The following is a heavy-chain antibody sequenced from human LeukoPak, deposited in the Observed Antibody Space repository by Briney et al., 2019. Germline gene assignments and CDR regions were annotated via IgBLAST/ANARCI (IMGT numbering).Heavy chain of an antibody. V-gene: IGHV3-15*01. CDR1: GFNFKSAW. J-gene: IGHJ4*02. CDR3: TTALRWEQPNFDY. CDR2: IKSNAVGGTV. D-gene: IGHD1-26*01. Sequence: GGSLRLSCAASGFNFKSAWMNWVRQAPGKGPEWVARIKSNAVGGTVHYAAPVSGRFTMSRDDSQSTLYLQMDSLKTEDTALYYCTTALRWEQPNFDYWGQGTFVTVPS.